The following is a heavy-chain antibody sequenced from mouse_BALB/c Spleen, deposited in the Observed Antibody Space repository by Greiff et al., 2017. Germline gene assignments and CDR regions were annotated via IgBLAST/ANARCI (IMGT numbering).Heavy chain of an antibody. CDR3: ARGGNYVAMDY. J-gene: IGHJ4*01. D-gene: IGHD2-1*01. CDR1: GYTFTSYW. Sequence: VQLQESGAELAKPGASVKMSCKASGYTFTSYWMHWVKQRPGQGLEWIGYINPSTGYTKYNEKFKGKATLTADKSSSTAYMQLSSLTSEDSAVYFCARGGNYVAMDYWGQGTSVTVSS. CDR2: INPSTGYT. V-gene: IGHV1-7*01.